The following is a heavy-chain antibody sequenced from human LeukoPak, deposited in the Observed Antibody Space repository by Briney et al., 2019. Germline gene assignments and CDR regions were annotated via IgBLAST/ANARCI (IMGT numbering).Heavy chain of an antibody. D-gene: IGHD3-22*01. V-gene: IGHV5-51*01. CDR3: ARRSYYDSSGYPGKYMDV. CDR2: IYPGDPDT. Sequence: GASLKISCKGSGYSFTNYWIGWVRQLPGKGLEWMGIIYPGDPDTRYSTSFQGQVTISADKSTRTAYLQWSSLKASDTAMYYCARRSYYDSSGYPGKYMDVWGKGTTVTVSS. J-gene: IGHJ6*03. CDR1: GYSFTNYW.